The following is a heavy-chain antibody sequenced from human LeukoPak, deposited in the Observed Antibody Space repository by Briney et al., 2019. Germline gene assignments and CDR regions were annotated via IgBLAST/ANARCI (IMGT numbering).Heavy chain of an antibody. Sequence: PSGTLSLTCTVSGGSISSSSYYWGWIRQPPGKGLEWIGSIYYSGNTYYNPSLKSRVTISVDTSKNQFSLKLSSVTAADTAVYYCATDSSSNWFAPWGQGTLVTVSS. CDR1: GGSISSSSYY. CDR2: IYYSGNT. J-gene: IGHJ5*02. CDR3: ATDSSSNWFAP. D-gene: IGHD6-6*01. V-gene: IGHV4-39*07.